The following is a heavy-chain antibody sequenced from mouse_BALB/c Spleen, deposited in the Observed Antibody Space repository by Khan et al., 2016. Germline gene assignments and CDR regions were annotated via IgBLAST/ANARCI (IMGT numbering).Heavy chain of an antibody. J-gene: IGHJ3*01. V-gene: IGHV14-3*02. D-gene: IGHD2-4*01. CDR1: GFNIKDTY. CDR2: IDPANDNT. Sequence: VQLQQPGAELVKPGASVKLSCTASGFNIKDTYMHWMIPRPEQGLEWIGRIDPANDNTKYDPKFQGKATITADTSSNTAYLQLSSLTSEDTAVYYCARSYYDSWFVYWGQGTLVTVSA. CDR3: ARSYYDSWFVY.